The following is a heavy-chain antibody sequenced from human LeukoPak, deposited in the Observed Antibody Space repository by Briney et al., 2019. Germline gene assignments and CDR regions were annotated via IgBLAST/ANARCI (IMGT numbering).Heavy chain of an antibody. J-gene: IGHJ1*01. CDR3: ARDAYSSSWPYFQH. CDR2: IYYSGST. CDR1: GDSISSHY. D-gene: IGHD6-13*01. Sequence: PSETLSLTCTVSGDSISSHYWSWIRQPPGKGLEWIGYIYYSGSTNYNPSLKSRVTISVDTSKNQFSLKLSSVTAADTAVYYCARDAYSSSWPYFQHWGQGTLVTVSS. V-gene: IGHV4-59*11.